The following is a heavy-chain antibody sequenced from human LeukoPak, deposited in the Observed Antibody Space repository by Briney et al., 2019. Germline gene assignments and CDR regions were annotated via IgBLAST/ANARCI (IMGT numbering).Heavy chain of an antibody. CDR1: GGSISSYY. V-gene: IGHV4-59*01. Sequence: SETLSLTCTVSGGSISSYYWSWIRQPPGKGLEWIGYIYYSGSTNYNPSLKSRVTISVDTSKNQFSLKLSSVTAADTAVYYCARATIAAAGYYYYGMDVWGQGTTVTVSS. CDR3: ARATIAAAGYYYYGMDV. CDR2: IYYSGST. D-gene: IGHD6-13*01. J-gene: IGHJ6*02.